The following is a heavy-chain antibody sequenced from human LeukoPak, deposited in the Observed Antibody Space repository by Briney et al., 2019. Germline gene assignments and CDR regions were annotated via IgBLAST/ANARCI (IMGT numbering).Heavy chain of an antibody. CDR3: ARHGSGSDAIDY. J-gene: IGHJ4*02. CDR2: IYPADSDT. CDR1: GYSFSSYW. D-gene: IGHD3-10*01. Sequence: GESLKISCKGSGYSFSSYWIGCGRQMPGKGLEWMGIIYPADSDTNYSPSFQGQVTISADKSITTAYLQWSSLKASDTAMYFCARHGSGSDAIDYWGQGTLVTVSS. V-gene: IGHV5-51*01.